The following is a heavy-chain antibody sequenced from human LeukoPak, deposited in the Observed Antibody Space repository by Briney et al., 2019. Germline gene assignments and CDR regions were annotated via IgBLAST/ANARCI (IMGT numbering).Heavy chain of an antibody. D-gene: IGHD4-17*01. V-gene: IGHV3-23*01. CDR2: ISISGGST. Sequence: GGSLRLSCAASGFSFSSHAMSWVRQAPGKGLEWVSAISISGGSTYYADSVKGRFTISRDNSKNTLYLQMNSLRPEDTAVYYCANEIRPNDHWGQGTLVTVSS. CDR1: GFSFSSHA. J-gene: IGHJ4*02. CDR3: ANEIRPNDH.